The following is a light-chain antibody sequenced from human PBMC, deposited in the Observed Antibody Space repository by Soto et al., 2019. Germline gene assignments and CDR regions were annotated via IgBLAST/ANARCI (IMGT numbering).Light chain of an antibody. V-gene: IGLV2-11*01. CDR3: CSYAGTYTV. CDR1: SSDVGGYNY. Sequence: QSVLAQPRSVSGSPGQSVTISCTGTSSDVGGYNYVSWYQQYPGKAPKLMIYDVTKRPSGVPDRFSGSKSGNTASLTISGLQAEDEADYYCCSYAGTYTVFGGGTKVTVL. CDR2: DVT. J-gene: IGLJ2*01.